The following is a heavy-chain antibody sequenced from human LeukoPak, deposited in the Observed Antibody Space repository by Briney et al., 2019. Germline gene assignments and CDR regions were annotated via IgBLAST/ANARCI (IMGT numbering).Heavy chain of an antibody. D-gene: IGHD3-22*01. CDR3: ATENYYDSSGYYYINWFDP. CDR2: IYYSGST. Sequence: PSETLSLTCTVSGGSISSGGYYWSWIRQHPGKRLEWIGYIYYSGSTYYNPSLKSRVTISVDTSKNQVSLKLSSETAADTAVYYCATENYYDSSGYYYINWFDPWGQGTLVTVSS. J-gene: IGHJ5*02. CDR1: GGSISSGGYY. V-gene: IGHV4-31*03.